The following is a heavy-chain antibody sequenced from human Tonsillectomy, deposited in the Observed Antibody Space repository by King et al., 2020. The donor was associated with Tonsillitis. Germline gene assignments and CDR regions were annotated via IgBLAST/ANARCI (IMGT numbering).Heavy chain of an antibody. D-gene: IGHD3-22*01. J-gene: IGHJ4*02. CDR2: ISVYNGNT. V-gene: IGHV1-18*01. CDR3: ARDRGYDSSGTVDY. CDR1: GYTFTSYG. Sequence: LQLVQSGAEVKKPGASVKVSCKASGYTFTSYGISWVRQAPGQGLEWMGWISVYNGNTNYAQKLQGRVTMTTDTSTNTAYMELRSLRSDDTAVYYCARDRGYDSSGTVDYWGQGTLVTVSS.